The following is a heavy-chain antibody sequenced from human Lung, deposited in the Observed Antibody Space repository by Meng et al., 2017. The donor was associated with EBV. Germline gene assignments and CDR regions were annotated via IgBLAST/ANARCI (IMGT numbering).Heavy chain of an antibody. V-gene: IGHV1-18*01. J-gene: IGHJ4*02. CDR2: VDPGNGDR. CDR3: ARDRQWLFDS. Sequence: QSHLVQSGIEVKKPGASVKVTCKAAGYTFTTYGISWVRTAPGQGLEWMGWVDPGNGDRNFAQKFQGRVTLTTDTSTSTVYMELRSLRSDDTAVYFCARDRQWLFDSWGQGTLVTVSS. D-gene: IGHD6-19*01. CDR1: GYTFTTYG.